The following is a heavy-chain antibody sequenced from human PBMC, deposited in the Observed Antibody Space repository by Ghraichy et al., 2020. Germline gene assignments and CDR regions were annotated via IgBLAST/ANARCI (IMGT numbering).Heavy chain of an antibody. Sequence: SETLSPTCTVSGGSISSSNWWSWVRPPPGKGLEWIGEIYHSGSTNYNPSLKSRVTISVDKSKNQFSLKLSSVTAADTAVYYCARAEGVAVAGTIGWYFYLWGRGTLVTGSS. V-gene: IGHV4-4*02. CDR2: IYHSGST. J-gene: IGHJ2*01. D-gene: IGHD6-19*01. CDR1: GGSISSSNW. CDR3: ARAEGVAVAGTIGWYFYL.